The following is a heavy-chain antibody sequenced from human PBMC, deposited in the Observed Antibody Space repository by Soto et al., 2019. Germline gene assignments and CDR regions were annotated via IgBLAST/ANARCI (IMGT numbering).Heavy chain of an antibody. CDR3: ARDRVWRYYDSSGYYP. D-gene: IGHD3-22*01. J-gene: IGHJ5*02. V-gene: IGHV3-48*03. CDR2: ISCSGSNK. Sequence: VRPAPGKGLEWVSDISCSGSNKYYADTVKGRFTISRDNAKNTLYLQMNSLRAEDTAVYYCARDRVWRYYDSSGYYPWGQGTLVTV.